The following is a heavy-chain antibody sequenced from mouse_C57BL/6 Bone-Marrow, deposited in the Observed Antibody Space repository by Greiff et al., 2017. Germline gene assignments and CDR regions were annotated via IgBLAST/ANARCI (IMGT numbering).Heavy chain of an antibody. V-gene: IGHV1-69*01. D-gene: IGHD1-1*01. J-gene: IGHJ2*01. CDR3: ARTATVIAGDY. Sequence: VQLQQPGAELVMPGSSVKLSCKASGYTFTSYWMDWVKQRPGQGLEWIGEIDPSDSYTNYNQKFKGKSTLTVDKSSSTAYMQVSSLTSEGSSVYYCARTATVIAGDYWGQGTNLTVSS. CDR1: GYTFTSYW. CDR2: IDPSDSYT.